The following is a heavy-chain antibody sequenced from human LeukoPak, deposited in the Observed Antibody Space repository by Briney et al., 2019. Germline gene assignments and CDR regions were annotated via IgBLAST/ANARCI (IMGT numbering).Heavy chain of an antibody. CDR3: ARGTTVPYSDY. CDR2: INHSGST. D-gene: IGHD4-17*01. J-gene: IGHJ4*02. V-gene: IGHV4-34*01. CDR1: GGSFSGYY. Sequence: SETLSLTCAVYGGSFSGYYWSWIRQPPGKGLEWIGEINHSGSTNYNPSLKSRVTISVDTSKNQFSLKLSSVTAADTAVYYCARGTTVPYSDYWGQGTLVTVSS.